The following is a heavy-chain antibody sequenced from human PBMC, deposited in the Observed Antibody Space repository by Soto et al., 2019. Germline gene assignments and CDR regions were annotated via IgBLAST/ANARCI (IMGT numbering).Heavy chain of an antibody. J-gene: IGHJ5*02. D-gene: IGHD2-2*01. CDR2: IDPRDSYV. Sequence: GESLKISCTGLGYTFNTFCISWVRQMPGKGLEWMGRIDPRDSYVNYSPSFQGHVTISADKAINTAYLQWGSLKASDTAMYYCARLYCTSSPCDSWFDPWGQGTLVTVSS. CDR3: ARLYCTSSPCDSWFDP. CDR1: GYTFNTFC. V-gene: IGHV5-10-1*01.